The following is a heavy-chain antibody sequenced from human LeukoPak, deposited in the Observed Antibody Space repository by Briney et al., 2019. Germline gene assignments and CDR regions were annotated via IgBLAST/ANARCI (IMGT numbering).Heavy chain of an antibody. CDR1: VGTFSSYA. V-gene: IGHV1-69*05. CDR3: ARDREANWFDP. Sequence: SVKVSCKASVGTFSSYAISWVRQAPGQGLEWMGRIIPIFGTANYAQKFQGRVTITTDESTSTAYTELSSLRSEDTAVYYCARDREANWFDPWGQGTLVTVSS. CDR2: IIPIFGTA. J-gene: IGHJ5*02.